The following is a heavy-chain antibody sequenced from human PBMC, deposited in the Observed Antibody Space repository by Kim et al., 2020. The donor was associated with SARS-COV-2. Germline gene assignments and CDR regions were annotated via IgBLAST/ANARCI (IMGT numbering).Heavy chain of an antibody. CDR1: GGSISSYY. D-gene: IGHD1-26*01. Sequence: SETLSLTCTVSGGSISSYYWSWIRQPPGKGLEWIGYIYYSGSTNYNPSLKSRVTISVDTSKNQFSLKLSSVTAADTAVYYCARERVSVGATRPRHNYFDYWGQGTLVTVSS. CDR2: IYYSGST. V-gene: IGHV4-59*01. CDR3: ARERVSVGATRPRHNYFDY. J-gene: IGHJ4*02.